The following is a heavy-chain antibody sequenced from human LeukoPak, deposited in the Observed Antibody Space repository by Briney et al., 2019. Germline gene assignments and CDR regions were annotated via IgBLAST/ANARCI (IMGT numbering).Heavy chain of an antibody. CDR3: ASDTCSSTSCHIVSRYGMDV. D-gene: IGHD2-2*02. CDR1: GFTFSSYA. Sequence: GGSLRLSCAASGFTFSSYAMSWVRQAPGRGLEWVSAISGSGGSTYYADSVKGRFTISRDNSKNTLYLQMNSLRAEDTAVYYCASDTCSSTSCHIVSRYGMDVWGQGTTVTVSS. CDR2: ISGSGGST. J-gene: IGHJ6*02. V-gene: IGHV3-23*01.